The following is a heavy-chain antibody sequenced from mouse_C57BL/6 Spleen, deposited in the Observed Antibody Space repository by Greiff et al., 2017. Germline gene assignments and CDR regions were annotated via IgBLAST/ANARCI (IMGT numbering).Heavy chain of an antibody. CDR1: YTFSRRVH. Sequence: VTLMESGPELARPWASVTISCQAFYTFSRRVHFAIRDTNYLMQWVKQRPGQGLEWIGAIYPGNGDTSYNQKFKVKATLTADKSSSTAYMQLSSLTSRDSAVYYCASGASDYDWFAYWGQGTLVTVSA. D-gene: IGHD2-4*01. CDR3: SRDSAVYYCASGASDYDWFAY. CDR2: GQGLEWIG. V-gene: IGHV1-87*01. J-gene: IGHJ3*01.